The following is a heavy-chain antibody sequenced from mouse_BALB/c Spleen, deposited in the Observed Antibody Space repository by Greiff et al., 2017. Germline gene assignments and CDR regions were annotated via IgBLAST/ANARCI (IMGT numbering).Heavy chain of an antibody. CDR1: GYTFTSYW. Sequence: VQLQQSGAELAKPGASVKMSCKASGYTFTSYWMHWVKQRPGQGLEWIGYINPSTGYTEYNQKFKDKATLTADKSSSTAYMQLSSLTSEDSAVYYCARKVNFDYWGQGTTLTVSS. CDR2: INPSTGYT. D-gene: IGHD1-3*01. V-gene: IGHV1-7*01. CDR3: ARKVNFDY. J-gene: IGHJ2*01.